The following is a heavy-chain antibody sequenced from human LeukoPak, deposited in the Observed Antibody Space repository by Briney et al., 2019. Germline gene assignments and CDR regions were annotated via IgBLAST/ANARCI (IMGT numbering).Heavy chain of an antibody. CDR1: GGSFSGYY. CDR3: ARGLGNYDRSGSHFDY. V-gene: IGHV4-34*01. Sequence: SETLSLTCVVDGGSFSGYYWSWIRQPPGKGLEWIGEINHSGSTNYNPSLKSRVTISVDTSKNQFSLKLSSVTAADTAVYYCARGLGNYDRSGSHFDYWGQGTLVTVSS. J-gene: IGHJ4*02. CDR2: INHSGST. D-gene: IGHD3-22*01.